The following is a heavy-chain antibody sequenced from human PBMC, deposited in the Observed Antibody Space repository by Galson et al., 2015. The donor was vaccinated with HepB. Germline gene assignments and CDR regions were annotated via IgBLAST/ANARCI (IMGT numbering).Heavy chain of an antibody. V-gene: IGHV3-23*01. Sequence: LRLSCAASGFTFSSYAMSWVRQAPGKGLEWVSAISGSGGSTYYADSVKGRFTISRDNSKNTLYLQMNSLRAEDTAVYYCATAGGSGVVVVPAAIPLGAFDIWGQGTMVTVSS. CDR1: GFTFSSYA. CDR3: ATAGGSGVVVVPAAIPLGAFDI. CDR2: ISGSGGST. J-gene: IGHJ3*02. D-gene: IGHD2-2*01.